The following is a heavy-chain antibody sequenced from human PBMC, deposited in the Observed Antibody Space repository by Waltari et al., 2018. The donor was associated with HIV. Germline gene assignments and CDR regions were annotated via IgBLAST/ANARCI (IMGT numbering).Heavy chain of an antibody. V-gene: IGHV3-73*02. Sequence: EVQLVESGGGLVQPGGSLRVSCAASGFTFSASAIHWVRQASGKGLEGVGRSRSRGNRYATAYGASVKGRFNVSRDDSKNTAYLQMNNLKTEDTAVYYCTRALAYWGQGTLVTVSP. J-gene: IGHJ4*02. CDR2: SRSRGNRYAT. CDR1: GFTFSASA. D-gene: IGHD3-16*01. CDR3: TRALAY.